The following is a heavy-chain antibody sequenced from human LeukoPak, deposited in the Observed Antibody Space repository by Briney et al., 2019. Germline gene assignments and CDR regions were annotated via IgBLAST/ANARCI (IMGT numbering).Heavy chain of an antibody. CDR3: ARLSLEVTAMSYYYYYGMDV. D-gene: IGHD2-21*02. CDR2: IYYSGST. Sequence: PSETLSLTCTVSGGSISSYYWSWIRQPPGKGLEWIACIYYSGSTNYNPSLKSRVTISVDTSKNQFSLKLSSVTAADTAVYYCARLSLEVTAMSYYYYYGMDVWGQGTTVTVSS. J-gene: IGHJ6*02. CDR1: GGSISSYY. V-gene: IGHV4-59*08.